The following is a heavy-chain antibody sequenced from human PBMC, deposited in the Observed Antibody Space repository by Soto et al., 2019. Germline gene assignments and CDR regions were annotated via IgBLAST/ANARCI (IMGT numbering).Heavy chain of an antibody. Sequence: EVQLLESGGGLVQPGGSLRLSCAASGFTFSSYAMSWVRQAPGKGLEWVSAISGSGGSAYYADSVKGRFTISRDNSKNTLYLQMNSLRAEDTAIYYCAKADSVDYGEFDYWGQGTLVTVSS. CDR2: ISGSGGSA. CDR1: GFTFSSYA. CDR3: AKADSVDYGEFDY. D-gene: IGHD4-17*01. J-gene: IGHJ4*02. V-gene: IGHV3-23*01.